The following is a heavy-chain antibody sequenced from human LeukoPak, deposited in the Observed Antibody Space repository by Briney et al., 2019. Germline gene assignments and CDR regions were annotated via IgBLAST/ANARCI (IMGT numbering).Heavy chain of an antibody. CDR2: ISGSGGST. CDR1: GFAFSNYA. D-gene: IGHD2-15*01. CDR3: AKDRDIVVVVAADFDY. V-gene: IGHV3-23*01. Sequence: GGSLRLSCAASGFAFSNYAMSWVRQAPGKGLEWVSAISGSGGSTYYADSVKGRFTISRDNSKNTLYLQMNSLRAEDTAVYYCAKDRDIVVVVAADFDYWGQGTLVTVSS. J-gene: IGHJ4*02.